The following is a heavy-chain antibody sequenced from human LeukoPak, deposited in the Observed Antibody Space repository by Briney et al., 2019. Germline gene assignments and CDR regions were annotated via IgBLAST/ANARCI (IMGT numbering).Heavy chain of an antibody. CDR1: NYAFTSHG. D-gene: IGHD5-18*01. CDR3: AREPYTAEWDL. CDR2: VSPSGGRT. Sequence: GASVKVSCKTSNYAFTSHGFSWVRQHPGQGLEGVGWVSPSGGRTDYAQKFKGRVTMTTDTSTTPVYMELRSLTFDDTAVYYCAREPYTAEWDLWGQGTLVTVSS. V-gene: IGHV1-18*01. J-gene: IGHJ4*02.